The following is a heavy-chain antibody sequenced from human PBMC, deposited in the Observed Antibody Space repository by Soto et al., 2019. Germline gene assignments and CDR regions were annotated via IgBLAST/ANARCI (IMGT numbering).Heavy chain of an antibody. Sequence: SETLSLTCAVYGGSFSGYYWSWIRQPPGKGLEWIGEINHSGSTNYNPSLKSRVTISVDTSKNQFSLKLSSVTAADTAVYYCARDDYCYYGYYYYGMDFWGQGTTVTVAS. J-gene: IGHJ6*02. CDR1: GGSFSGYY. D-gene: IGHD4-17*01. CDR3: ARDDYCYYGYYYYGMDF. V-gene: IGHV4-34*01. CDR2: INHSGST.